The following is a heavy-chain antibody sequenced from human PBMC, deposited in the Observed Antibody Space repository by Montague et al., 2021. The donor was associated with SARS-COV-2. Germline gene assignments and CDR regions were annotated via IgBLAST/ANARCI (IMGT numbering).Heavy chain of an antibody. CDR1: SGSFSGYY. Sequence: SETLSLTCAVYSGSFSGYYWSWIRQPPGKGLEWIGEINHSGSTNYNPSLKSRVTISMDTSKNQFSLKLSSVTAADTAVYYCARGVRQLGVRYYYYYIDVWDKGTTVTVSS. CDR2: INHSGST. J-gene: IGHJ6*03. V-gene: IGHV4-34*01. CDR3: ARGVRQLGVRYYYYYIDV. D-gene: IGHD6-6*01.